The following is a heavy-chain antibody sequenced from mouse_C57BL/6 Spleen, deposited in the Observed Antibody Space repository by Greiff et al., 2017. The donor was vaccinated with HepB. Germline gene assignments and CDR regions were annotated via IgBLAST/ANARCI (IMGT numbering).Heavy chain of an antibody. D-gene: IGHD3-3*01. CDR1: GYTFTDYN. CDR2: INPNNGGT. J-gene: IGHJ4*01. V-gene: IGHV1-22*01. Sequence: VQLKESGPELVKPGASVKMSCKASGYTFTDYNMHWVKQSHGKSLEWIGYINPNNGGTSYNQKFKGKATLTVNKSSSTAYMELRSLTSEDSAVYYCARWTEDAMDYWGQGTSVTVSS. CDR3: ARWTEDAMDY.